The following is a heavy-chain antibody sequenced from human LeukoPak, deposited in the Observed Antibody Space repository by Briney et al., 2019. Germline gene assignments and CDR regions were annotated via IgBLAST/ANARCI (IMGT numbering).Heavy chain of an antibody. CDR3: AKLKGQNGYNGDDY. V-gene: IGHV3-23*01. CDR1: GFTFSSNA. CDR2: ISGSGGST. Sequence: GGSLRLSCAASGFTFSSNAMSWVRQAPGKGLEWVSAISGSGGSTYYADSVKGRFSISRDNSKNTLYLQMNSLRAEDTAVYYCAKLKGQNGYNGDDYWGQGTLVTVSS. D-gene: IGHD5-24*01. J-gene: IGHJ4*02.